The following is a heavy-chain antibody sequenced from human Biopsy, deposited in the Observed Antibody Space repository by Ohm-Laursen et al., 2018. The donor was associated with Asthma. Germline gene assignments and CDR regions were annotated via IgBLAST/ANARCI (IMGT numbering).Heavy chain of an antibody. Sequence: SLRLSCAATGFMFGSFGMHWVRQAPGKGLEWVAVISYDGNHKFYEDSVKGRFTISRDNSKNTLYLQMNSLRTEDTAVYYCAKRRGYSGHDNDYWGQGTLVIVSS. CDR1: GFMFGSFG. CDR2: ISYDGNHK. V-gene: IGHV3-30*18. D-gene: IGHD5-12*01. J-gene: IGHJ4*02. CDR3: AKRRGYSGHDNDY.